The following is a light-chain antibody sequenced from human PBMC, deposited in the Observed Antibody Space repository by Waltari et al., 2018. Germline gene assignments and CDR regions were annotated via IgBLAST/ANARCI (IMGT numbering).Light chain of an antibody. CDR1: QSISSW. J-gene: IGKJ4*01. Sequence: DIQMTPSPSTLSASVGDRVTITCRASQSISSWLAWYQQKPGKAPKLLIYKASSLESGVPSRFSGSESGTEFTLTISSLQPDDFATYYCQQYNTFPLTFGGGTKVEI. CDR3: QQYNTFPLT. CDR2: KAS. V-gene: IGKV1-5*03.